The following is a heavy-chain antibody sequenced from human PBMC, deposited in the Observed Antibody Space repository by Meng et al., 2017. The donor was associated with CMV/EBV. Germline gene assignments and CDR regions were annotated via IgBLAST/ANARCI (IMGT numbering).Heavy chain of an antibody. CDR2: ISSSGSTI. CDR3: ARDAHFDWLFLGNRYGMDV. V-gene: IGHV3-48*03. Sequence: LKISCAASGFTFSSYEMNWIRQAPGKGLEWVSYISSSGSTIYYADSVKGRFTISRDNAKNSLYLQMNSLRAEDTAVYYCARDAHFDWLFLGNRYGMDVWGQGTTVTVSS. CDR1: GFTFSSYE. D-gene: IGHD3-9*01. J-gene: IGHJ6*02.